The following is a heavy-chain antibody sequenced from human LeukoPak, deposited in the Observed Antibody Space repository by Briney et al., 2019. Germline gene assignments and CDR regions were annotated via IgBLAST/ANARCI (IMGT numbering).Heavy chain of an antibody. D-gene: IGHD5-24*01. V-gene: IGHV1-2*06. Sequence: ASVKVSCKASGYTFTGYYMHWVRQAPGQGLEWMGRINSNSGGTNYAQKFQGRVTMTRDTSISTAYMELSRLRSDDTAVYYCAGAGLEMATRSFAYAFDIWGQGTMVTVSS. J-gene: IGHJ3*02. CDR1: GYTFTGYY. CDR3: AGAGLEMATRSFAYAFDI. CDR2: INSNSGGT.